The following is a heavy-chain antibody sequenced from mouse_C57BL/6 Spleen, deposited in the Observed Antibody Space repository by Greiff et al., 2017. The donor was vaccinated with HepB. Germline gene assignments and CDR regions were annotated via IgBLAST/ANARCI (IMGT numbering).Heavy chain of an antibody. CDR1: GYTFTDYE. CDR2: IDPETGGT. J-gene: IGHJ2*01. CDR3: TREGDGYYGY. V-gene: IGHV1-15*01. D-gene: IGHD2-3*01. Sequence: VQLQQSGAELVRPGASVTLSCKASGYTFTDYEMHWVKQTPVHGLEWIGAIDPETGGTAYNQKFKGKAILTADKSSSTAYMELRSLTSEDSAVYYCTREGDGYYGYWGQGTTLTVSS.